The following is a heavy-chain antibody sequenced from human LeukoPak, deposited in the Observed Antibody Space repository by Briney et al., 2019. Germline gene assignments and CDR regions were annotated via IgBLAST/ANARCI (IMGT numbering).Heavy chain of an antibody. Sequence: SETLSLTCTVSGDSINSRSYYWDWIRQPPGKGLEWIGNLYYGGNTHYNPSLKSRVTISVDTSKNQFSLKLSSVTAADTALYYCARTTKYQFKWAGFDPWGQGTLVTVSS. D-gene: IGHD2-2*01. CDR3: ARTTKYQFKWAGFDP. J-gene: IGHJ5*02. CDR2: LYYGGNT. V-gene: IGHV4-39*07. CDR1: GDSINSRSYY.